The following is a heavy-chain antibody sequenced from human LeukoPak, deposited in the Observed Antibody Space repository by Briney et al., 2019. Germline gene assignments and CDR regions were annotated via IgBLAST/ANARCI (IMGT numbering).Heavy chain of an antibody. J-gene: IGHJ5*02. V-gene: IGHV1-8*01. Sequence: GASVKVSCKASGYTFTSYDINWVRQATGQGLEWMGWMNPNSGNTGYAQKFQGRVTMTRNTSISTAYMELSSLRSDDTAVYYCARESHDYDILTGYFGVAGWFDPWGQGTLVTVSS. CDR1: GYTFTSYD. CDR2: MNPNSGNT. D-gene: IGHD3-9*01. CDR3: ARESHDYDILTGYFGVAGWFDP.